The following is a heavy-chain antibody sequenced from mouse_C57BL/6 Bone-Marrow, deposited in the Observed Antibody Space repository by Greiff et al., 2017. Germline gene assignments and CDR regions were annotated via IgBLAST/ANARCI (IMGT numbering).Heavy chain of an antibody. CDR3: ARSGRGSSPYYAMDY. CDR2: IYPRSGNT. V-gene: IGHV1-81*01. J-gene: IGHJ4*01. Sequence: VQLQQSGAELARPGASVKLSCKASGYTFTSYGISWVKQRTGQGLEWIGEIYPRSGNTYYNEKFKGKATLTADKSSSTAYMELRSLTSEDSAVYFCARSGRGSSPYYAMDYWGQGTSVTVSS. D-gene: IGHD1-1*01. CDR1: GYTFTSYG.